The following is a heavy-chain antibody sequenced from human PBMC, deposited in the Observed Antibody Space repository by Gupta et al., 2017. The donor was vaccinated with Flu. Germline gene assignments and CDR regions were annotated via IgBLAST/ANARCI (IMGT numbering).Heavy chain of an antibody. Sequence: EVQLLESGGGLVQPGGSLRLSCAASGFTFSSYAMSWVRQAPGKGLEWVSAISGSGGSTYYADSVKGRFTISRDNSKNTLYLQMNSLRAEDTAVYYCAKGSYYDSSGASWFDPWGQGTLVTVSS. CDR3: AKGSYYDSSGASWFDP. CDR1: GFTFSSYA. D-gene: IGHD3-22*01. J-gene: IGHJ5*02. CDR2: ISGSGGST. V-gene: IGHV3-23*01.